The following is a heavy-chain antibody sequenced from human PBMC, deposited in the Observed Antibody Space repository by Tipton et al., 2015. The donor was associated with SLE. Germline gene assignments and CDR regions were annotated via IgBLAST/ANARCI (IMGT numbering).Heavy chain of an antibody. CDR3: ARDIVFVPATFDS. D-gene: IGHD2-2*01. Sequence: SLRLSCVGSGFSFSSYDMNWVRQAPGRGLEWVSSITASGSAYFADSVKGRFTISRDNAKNSLYLQMNSLRAEDTAVFYCARDIVFVPATFDSWGQGTLVTVSS. J-gene: IGHJ4*02. CDR2: ITASGSA. CDR1: GFSFSSYD. V-gene: IGHV3-48*03.